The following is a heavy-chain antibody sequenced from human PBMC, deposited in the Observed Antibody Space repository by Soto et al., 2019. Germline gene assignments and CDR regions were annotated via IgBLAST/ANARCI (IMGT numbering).Heavy chain of an antibody. V-gene: IGHV1-18*01. CDR2: ISAYNGNT. CDR3: ARDLYSSSPGY. Sequence: QVQLVQSGAEVQTPGASVKVSCKASGYTFTSYGISWVRQAPGQGLEWMGWISAYNGNTNYAQQLQGRVTMTTDKSTITAYMELRSLRSDDTAVYYWARDLYSSSPGYWGQGTLVTVSS. J-gene: IGHJ4*02. D-gene: IGHD6-6*01. CDR1: GYTFTSYG.